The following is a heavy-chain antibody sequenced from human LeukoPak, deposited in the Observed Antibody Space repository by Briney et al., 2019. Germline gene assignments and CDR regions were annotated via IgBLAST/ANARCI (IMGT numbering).Heavy chain of an antibody. D-gene: IGHD2-2*01. V-gene: IGHV4-30-4*01. CDR2: IYYSGST. CDR3: ARMSTSLDYMDV. Sequence: XPXGXGLXWIVYIYYSGSTYYNPSLKSRVTISVDTSKNQFSLKLSSVTAADTAVYYCARMSTSLDYMDVWGKGTTVTVSS. J-gene: IGHJ6*03.